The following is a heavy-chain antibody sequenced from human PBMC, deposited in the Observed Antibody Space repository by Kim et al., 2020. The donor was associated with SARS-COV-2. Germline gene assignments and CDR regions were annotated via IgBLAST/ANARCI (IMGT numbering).Heavy chain of an antibody. D-gene: IGHD4-17*01. CDR1: GFTFDDYA. Sequence: GGSLRLSCAASGFTFDDYAMHWVRQAPGKGLEWVSLISGDGGSTYYADSVKGRFTISRDNSKNSLYLQMNSLRTEDTALYYCAKDSHDYGGNPGAFDIWGQGTMVTVSS. CDR3: AKDSHDYGGNPGAFDI. J-gene: IGHJ3*02. V-gene: IGHV3-43*02. CDR2: ISGDGGST.